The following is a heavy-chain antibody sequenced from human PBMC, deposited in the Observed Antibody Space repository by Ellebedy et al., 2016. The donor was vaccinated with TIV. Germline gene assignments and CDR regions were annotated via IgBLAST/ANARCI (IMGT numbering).Heavy chain of an antibody. CDR2: INPNSGGT. J-gene: IGHJ5*02. CDR3: ARVQVGQHADWFDP. Sequence: ASVKVSXXASGYTFTGYYMHWVRQAPGQGLEWMGWINPNSGGTNYAQKFQGWVTMTRDTSISTAYMELSRLRSEDTAVYYCARVQVGQHADWFDPWGQGTLVTVSS. CDR1: GYTFTGYY. V-gene: IGHV1-2*04. D-gene: IGHD2-2*01.